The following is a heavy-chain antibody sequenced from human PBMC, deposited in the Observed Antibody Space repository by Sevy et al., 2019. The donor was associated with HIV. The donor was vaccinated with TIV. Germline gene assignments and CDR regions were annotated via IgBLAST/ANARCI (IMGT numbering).Heavy chain of an antibody. CDR3: ARDKSYYYDSSGYDAFDI. Sequence: ASVKVSCKASGYTFTSYAMHWVRQAPGQRLEWMGWINAGNGKTKYSQKFQGRVTITRDTSASTAYMELSSLRSEDTAVYYCARDKSYYYDSSGYDAFDIWGQGTMVTVSS. J-gene: IGHJ3*02. V-gene: IGHV1-3*01. CDR2: INAGNGKT. D-gene: IGHD3-22*01. CDR1: GYTFTSYA.